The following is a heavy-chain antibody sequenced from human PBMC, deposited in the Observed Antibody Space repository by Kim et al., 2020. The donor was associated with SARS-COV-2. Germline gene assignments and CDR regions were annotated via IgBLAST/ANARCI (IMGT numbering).Heavy chain of an antibody. D-gene: IGHD3-10*01. J-gene: IGHJ4*02. CDR2: VYSTGST. V-gene: IGHV4-59*01. CDR3: ARGSWSNWHFDY. Sequence: SETLSLTCTVSGGSISSFFWTWIRQPPGKGLECIGYVYSTGSTNYIPSLKSRITISADTSKSQFSLTLRSVTAADTAVYYFARGSWSNWHFDYRGQGTLV. CDR1: GGSISSFF.